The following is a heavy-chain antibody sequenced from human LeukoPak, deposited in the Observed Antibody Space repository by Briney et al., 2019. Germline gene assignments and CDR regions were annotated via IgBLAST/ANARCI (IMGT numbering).Heavy chain of an antibody. D-gene: IGHD3-22*01. J-gene: IGHJ4*02. CDR2: ISSSSSTI. V-gene: IGHV3-48*04. CDR1: GFTFSSYA. CDR3: ARSRPGGGYPFDY. Sequence: GGSLRLSCAASGFTFSSYAMSWVRQAPGKGLEWVSYISSSSSTIYYADSVKGRFTISRDNAKNSLYLQMNSLRAEDTAVYYCARSRPGGGYPFDYWGQGTLVTVSS.